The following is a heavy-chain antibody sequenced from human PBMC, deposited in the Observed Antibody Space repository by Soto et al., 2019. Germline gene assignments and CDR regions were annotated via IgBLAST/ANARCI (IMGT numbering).Heavy chain of an antibody. CDR1: GYTFTSYA. CDR2: INAGNGNT. Sequence: GASVKVSCKASGYTFTSYAMHWVRQAPGQRLEWMGWINAGNGNTKYSQKFQGRVTITRDTSASTAYMELSSLRSEDTAVYYCARSGSLYWYFDLWGRGTLVTVPS. CDR3: ARSGSLYWYFDL. J-gene: IGHJ2*01. V-gene: IGHV1-3*01. D-gene: IGHD1-26*01.